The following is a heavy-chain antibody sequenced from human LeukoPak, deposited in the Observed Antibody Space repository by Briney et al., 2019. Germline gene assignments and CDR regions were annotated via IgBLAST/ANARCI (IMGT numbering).Heavy chain of an antibody. CDR1: GYSITSTSF. D-gene: IGHD5-12*01. CDR2: INHLGSA. Sequence: PSETLSLTCSVSGYSITSTSFWAWIRQTPGKGLEWIGSINHLGSAYYNPSLESRVTISVDTSKNHFSLNLKSVTAADTAVYYCAREDGSSGYDDFWGQGTLVTVFS. CDR3: AREDGSSGYDDF. J-gene: IGHJ4*02. V-gene: IGHV4-38-2*02.